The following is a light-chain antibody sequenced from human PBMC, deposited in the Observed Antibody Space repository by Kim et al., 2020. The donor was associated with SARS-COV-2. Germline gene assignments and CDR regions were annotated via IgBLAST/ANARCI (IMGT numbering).Light chain of an antibody. J-gene: IGKJ1*01. Sequence: SPGQRTTLPCRASDTVSTTYLAWYQHKPGQAPRLLIYSTTYRATDIPDRFRGTGSGADFTLTINRLGPGNFAVYYCQQFGRPPKTFGHGTKVDIK. CDR1: DTVSTTY. CDR2: STT. V-gene: IGKV3-20*01. CDR3: QQFGRPPKT.